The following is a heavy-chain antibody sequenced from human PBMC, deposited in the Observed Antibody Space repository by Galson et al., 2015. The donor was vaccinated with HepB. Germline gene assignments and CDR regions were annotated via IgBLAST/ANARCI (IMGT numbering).Heavy chain of an antibody. Sequence: SLRLSCAASGFTFSSYAMSWVRQAPGKGLEWVSAISGSGGSTYYADSVKGRFTISRDNSKNTLYLQMNSLRAEDTAVYYCAKDLIRGGGYYYGSGSYYNVNFDYWGQGTLVTVSS. J-gene: IGHJ4*02. D-gene: IGHD3-10*01. CDR3: AKDLIRGGGYYYGSGSYYNVNFDY. V-gene: IGHV3-23*01. CDR1: GFTFSSYA. CDR2: ISGSGGST.